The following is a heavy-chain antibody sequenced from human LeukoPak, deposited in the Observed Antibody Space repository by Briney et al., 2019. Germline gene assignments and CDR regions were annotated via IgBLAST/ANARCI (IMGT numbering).Heavy chain of an antibody. Sequence: PGGSLRLSCAVSGLTFSNFKMNWVRQAPGKGLEWVSYISDSGRTTFYAASVKGRFTISRDNAKNSLYLQMNSLRAEDTAVYYCARDRSTVARILYYFDDWGHGTLVTVSS. CDR2: ISDSGRTT. CDR1: GLTFSNFK. V-gene: IGHV3-48*03. CDR3: ARDRSTVARILYYFDD. D-gene: IGHD6-19*01. J-gene: IGHJ4*01.